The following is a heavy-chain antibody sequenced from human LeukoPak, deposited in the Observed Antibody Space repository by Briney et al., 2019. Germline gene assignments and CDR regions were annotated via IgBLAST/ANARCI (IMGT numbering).Heavy chain of an antibody. CDR1: GFTFSSYA. D-gene: IGHD3-22*01. CDR3: ASPYYYDSSAYYYGPDY. J-gene: IGHJ4*02. V-gene: IGHV3-30-3*01. CDR2: ISYDGSNK. Sequence: GGSLRLSCAASGFTFSSYAMHWVRQAPGKGLEWVAVISYDGSNKYYADSVKGRFTISRDNSKNTLYLQVNSLRAEDTAVYYCASPYYYDSSAYYYGPDYWGQGTLVTVSS.